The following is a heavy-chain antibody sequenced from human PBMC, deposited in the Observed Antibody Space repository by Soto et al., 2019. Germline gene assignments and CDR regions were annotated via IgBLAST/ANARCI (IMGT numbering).Heavy chain of an antibody. D-gene: IGHD1-26*01. CDR3: AKDRDVSYYYYYYGMDV. CDR1: GFTFSSYG. CDR2: ISYDGSNK. V-gene: IGHV3-30*18. Sequence: GGPLRLSCAASGFTFSSYGMHWVRQAPGKGLEWVAVISYDGSNKYYADSVKGRFTISRDNSKNTLYLQMNSLRAEDTAVYYCAKDRDVSYYYYYYGMDVWGQGTTVTVSS. J-gene: IGHJ6*02.